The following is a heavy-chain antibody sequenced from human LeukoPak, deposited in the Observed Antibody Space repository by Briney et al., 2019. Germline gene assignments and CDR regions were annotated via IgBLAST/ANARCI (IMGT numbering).Heavy chain of an antibody. J-gene: IGHJ4*02. CDR1: GYTLTELS. Sequence: ASVKVSCKVSGYTLTELSMHWVRQAPGEGLEWMGGFDPEDGETIYAQKFQGRVTMTEDTSTDTAYMELSSLRSEDTAVYYCATRRYYYGSGSSPPFDYWGQGTLVTVSS. CDR3: ATRRYYYGSGSSPPFDY. CDR2: FDPEDGET. V-gene: IGHV1-24*01. D-gene: IGHD3-10*01.